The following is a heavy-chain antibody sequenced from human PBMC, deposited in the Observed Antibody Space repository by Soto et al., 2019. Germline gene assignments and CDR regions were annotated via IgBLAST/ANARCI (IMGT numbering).Heavy chain of an antibody. Sequence: QVQLVESGGGVVQPGRSLRLSCAASGFTFSSYGMHWVRQAPGKGLEWVAVIWYDGSNKYYADSVKGRFTISRDNSKNTLYLQMNSLRAEETAVYYCARDDGTTVTTGPFDYWGQGTLVTVSS. CDR2: IWYDGSNK. V-gene: IGHV3-33*01. CDR3: ARDDGTTVTTGPFDY. CDR1: GFTFSSYG. J-gene: IGHJ4*02. D-gene: IGHD4-17*01.